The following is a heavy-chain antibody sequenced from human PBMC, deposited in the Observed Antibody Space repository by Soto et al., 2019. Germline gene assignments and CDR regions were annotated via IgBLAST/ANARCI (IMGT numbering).Heavy chain of an antibody. Sequence: SVKVSCKASGGTFSSYAISWVRQAPGQGLEWMGGIIPIFGTANYAQKFQGRVTITADESTSTAYMELSSLRSEDTAVYYCARDRDAAMAHFYYYGMDVWGQGTTVTVSS. CDR2: IIPIFGTA. D-gene: IGHD5-18*01. CDR1: GGTFSSYA. V-gene: IGHV1-69*13. J-gene: IGHJ6*02. CDR3: ARDRDAAMAHFYYYGMDV.